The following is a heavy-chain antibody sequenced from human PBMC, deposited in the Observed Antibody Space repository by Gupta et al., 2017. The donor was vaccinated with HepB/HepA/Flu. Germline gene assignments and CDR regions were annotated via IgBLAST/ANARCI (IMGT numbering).Heavy chain of an antibody. Sequence: EVQLVDSGGGLVQPGGSLRLSCAASGFTFSAYGMNWVRQAPGKGLEWVANINPDGSEKYDVDSVKGRFTISRDNAKNSLFLKMNSLRVEDSAVYYGAKDPNWSEGSWGQGTLVTVYS. D-gene: IGHD7-27*01. V-gene: IGHV3-7*01. CDR2: INPDGSEK. CDR3: AKDPNWSEGS. J-gene: IGHJ5*02. CDR1: GFTFSAYG.